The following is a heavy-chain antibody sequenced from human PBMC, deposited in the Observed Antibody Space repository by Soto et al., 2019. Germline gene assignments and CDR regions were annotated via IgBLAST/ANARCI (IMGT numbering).Heavy chain of an antibody. V-gene: IGHV3-30*18. D-gene: IGHD3-3*01. Sequence: GVSLRLSCAASGFSFSTYGMHWVRQAPGKGLEWVAFISYDGSNKYYTDSVKGRFTISRDNSKNTLYLQVNSLRPDDTAVFYCVKVRYDYWSGYYSGSVDYWGQGTLVTVSS. CDR3: VKVRYDYWSGYYSGSVDY. CDR1: GFSFSTYG. CDR2: ISYDGSNK. J-gene: IGHJ4*02.